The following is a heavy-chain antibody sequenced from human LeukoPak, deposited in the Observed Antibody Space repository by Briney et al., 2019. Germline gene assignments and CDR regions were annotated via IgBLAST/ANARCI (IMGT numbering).Heavy chain of an antibody. D-gene: IGHD4-23*01. CDR3: ASDYGGRSYFDY. V-gene: IGHV1-18*01. Sequence: GESLKISCKGPGYSFTSYGISWVRQAPGQGLEWMGWISAYNGNTNYAQKLQGRVTMTTDTSTSTAYMELSSLRSEDTAVYYCASDYGGRSYFDYWGQGTLVTVSS. CDR2: ISAYNGNT. CDR1: GYSFTSYG. J-gene: IGHJ4*02.